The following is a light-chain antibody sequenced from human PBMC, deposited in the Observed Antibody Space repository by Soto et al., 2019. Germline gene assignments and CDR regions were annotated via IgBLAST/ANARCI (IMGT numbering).Light chain of an antibody. V-gene: IGLV2-14*01. CDR2: EVN. J-gene: IGLJ1*01. CDR3: ASYTSSSTLV. CDR1: RSDIGDSNF. Sequence: QSVLTQPASVSGSPGQSVTISCTGPRSDIGDSNFISWYQHSPGKAPRLLIYEVNNRPSGVSKRFSGSKAGNTASLTISGLLDDDEADYFCASYTSSSTLVFGTGTKVTAL.